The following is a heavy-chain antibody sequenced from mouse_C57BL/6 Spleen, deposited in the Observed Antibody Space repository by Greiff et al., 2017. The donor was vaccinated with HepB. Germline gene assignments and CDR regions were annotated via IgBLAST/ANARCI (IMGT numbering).Heavy chain of an antibody. CDR2: ISYDGSN. Sequence: VQLKESGPGLVKPSQSLSLTCSVTGYSITSGYYWNWIRQFPGNKLEWMGYISYDGSNNYNPSLKNRISITRDTSKNQFFLKLNSVTTEDTATYYCARVGNWDEDYWGQGTTLTVSS. CDR1: GYSITSGYY. D-gene: IGHD4-1*01. V-gene: IGHV3-6*01. J-gene: IGHJ2*01. CDR3: ARVGNWDEDY.